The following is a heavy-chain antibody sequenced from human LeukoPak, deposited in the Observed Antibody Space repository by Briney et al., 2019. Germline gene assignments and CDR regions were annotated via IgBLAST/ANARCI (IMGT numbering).Heavy chain of an antibody. Sequence: GGSLRLSCAASGFTFSSYAMSWVRQAPGKGLEWVSGINWNGGSTGYADSVKGRFTISRDNAKNSLYLQMNSLRAEDTALYYCARVYCSSTSCYAAYFDYWGQGTLVTVSS. CDR1: GFTFSSYA. CDR3: ARVYCSSTSCYAAYFDY. J-gene: IGHJ4*02. D-gene: IGHD2-2*01. CDR2: INWNGGST. V-gene: IGHV3-20*04.